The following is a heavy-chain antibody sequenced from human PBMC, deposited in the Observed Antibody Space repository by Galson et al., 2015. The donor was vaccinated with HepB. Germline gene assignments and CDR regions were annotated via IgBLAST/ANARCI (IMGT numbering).Heavy chain of an antibody. CDR1: GYTFTSYY. CDR3: ARDSEQYPSDY. V-gene: IGHV1-46*01. CDR2: INPSGGST. D-gene: IGHD2-2*01. Sequence: SVKVSCKASGYTFTSYYMHWVRQAPGQGLEWMGIINPSGGSTSYAQKFQGRVTMTRDTSTSTVYMELSSLRSEDPAVYYCARDSEQYPSDYWGQGTLVTVPS. J-gene: IGHJ4*02.